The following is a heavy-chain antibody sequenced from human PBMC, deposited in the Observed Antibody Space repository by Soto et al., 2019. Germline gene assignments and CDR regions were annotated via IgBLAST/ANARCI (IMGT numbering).Heavy chain of an antibody. CDR3: AKLSCTSSTCYFPGWFDP. D-gene: IGHD2-2*01. V-gene: IGHV4-31*03. J-gene: IGHJ5*02. Sequence: QVQLQESGPGLVKPSEPLSLTCTVSGDSISGGASFWSWIRQPPGKGLEWIANVYYSGSSYYNPSLKSRLTISVDTTKNQFSLQLKSMTAADTAVYYCAKLSCTSSTCYFPGWFDPWGQGTLVTVSS. CDR2: VYYSGSS. CDR1: GDSISGGASF.